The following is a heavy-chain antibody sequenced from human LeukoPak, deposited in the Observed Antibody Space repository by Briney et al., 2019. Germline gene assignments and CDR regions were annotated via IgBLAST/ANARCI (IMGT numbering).Heavy chain of an antibody. D-gene: IGHD4-17*01. J-gene: IGHJ5*02. CDR3: ATSVTWVNNWFDP. CDR1: GGSISNGSYY. CDR2: IYYVGST. V-gene: IGHV4-39*07. Sequence: KTSETLSLTCTVSGGSISNGSYYWGWIRQPPGKGLEWIGSIYYVGSTYYTPSLKSRVTISVDTSKNQFSLKMISVTAADTAVYYCATSVTWVNNWFDPWGQGTLVTVSS.